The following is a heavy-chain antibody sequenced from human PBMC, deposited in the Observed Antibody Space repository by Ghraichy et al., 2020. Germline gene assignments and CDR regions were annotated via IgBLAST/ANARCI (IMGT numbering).Heavy chain of an antibody. D-gene: IGHD2-21*01. CDR3: VSDCFRAGNYGMDV. J-gene: IGHJ6*02. V-gene: IGHV4-31*03. CDR1: GGSITSAGYY. CDR2: IFYSGST. Sequence: SETLSLTCTVSGGSITSAGYYWSWVRQHQGQGLEWIGYIFYSGSTYYNPSLKSRVTISVDTYKTQFSLNLTSVTAADTSVYYCVSDCFRAGNYGMDVWGQGTTVTVSS.